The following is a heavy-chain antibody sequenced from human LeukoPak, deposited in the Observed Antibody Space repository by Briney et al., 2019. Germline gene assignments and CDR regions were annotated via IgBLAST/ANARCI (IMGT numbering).Heavy chain of an antibody. D-gene: IGHD3-22*01. V-gene: IGHV1-18*01. CDR2: ISAYNGNT. CDR1: GYTFTSYG. Sequence: GASVKVSCKASGYTFTSYGISWVRQAPGQGLEWMGWISAYNGNTNYAQKLQGRVTVTTDTSTSTAYMELRSLRSDDTAVYYCARVPTFYDSSGYYWREWFDPWGQGTLVTVSS. J-gene: IGHJ5*02. CDR3: ARVPTFYDSSGYYWREWFDP.